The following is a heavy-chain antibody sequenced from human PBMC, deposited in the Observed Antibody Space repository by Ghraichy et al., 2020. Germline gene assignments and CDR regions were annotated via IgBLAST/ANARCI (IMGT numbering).Heavy chain of an antibody. CDR3: ANHFHHFGGYYLDY. CDR2: ISPRGGSA. CDR1: GLSFTSNP. V-gene: IGHV3-23*01. D-gene: IGHD4-23*01. J-gene: IGHJ4*02. Sequence: GALRLSCAASGLSFTSNPMTWVRQAPGKGLEWVSTISPRGGSAEYADSVQGRFSISRDNSKNTLYLHLNSLRVEDSAVYYCANHFHHFGGYYLDYWGQGTLVTASS.